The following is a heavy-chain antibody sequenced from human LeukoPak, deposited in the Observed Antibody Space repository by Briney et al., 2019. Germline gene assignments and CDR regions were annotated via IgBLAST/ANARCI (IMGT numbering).Heavy chain of an antibody. D-gene: IGHD2-2*01. CDR3: ARHSPTLGYCRTTSCRTPLDY. Sequence: RAPLKISCRGSGNNFATYWIGWGRQMPGKGLECLGIIPMSDSDTRYSPSFQGQVTISADKSISTVYLQWSSLKASDTAMYYCARHSPTLGYCRTTSCRTPLDYWGQGTLVAVSS. J-gene: IGHJ4*02. V-gene: IGHV5-51*01. CDR1: GNNFATYW. CDR2: IPMSDSDT.